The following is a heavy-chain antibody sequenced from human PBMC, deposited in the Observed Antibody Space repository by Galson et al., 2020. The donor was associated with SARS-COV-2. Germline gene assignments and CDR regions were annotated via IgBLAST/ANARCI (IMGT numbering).Heavy chain of an antibody. D-gene: IGHD2-2*01. J-gene: IGHJ6*03. CDR3: ARGSQIRYAGSSTSQHFYYYYYMDV. Sequence: GESLKISCAASGFTFSSYDMHWVRQATGKGLEWVSAIGTAGDTYYPGSVKGRFTISRENAKNSLYLQMNSLRAGDTAVYYCARGSQIRYAGSSTSQHFYYYYYMDVWGKGTTVTVSS. CDR2: IGTAGDT. V-gene: IGHV3-13*01. CDR1: GFTFSSYD.